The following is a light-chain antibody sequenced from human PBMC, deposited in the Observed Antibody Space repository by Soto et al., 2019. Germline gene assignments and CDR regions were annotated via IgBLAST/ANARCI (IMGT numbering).Light chain of an antibody. CDR2: AAS. CDR1: ESIDNW. Sequence: DIQMTQSPSTLSASVGYRVTINFRASESIDNWLAWYQQKPGKAPKLLIFAASTLVRGVPSRLSGRGSGTEFTLTIRSLQADDYATFDCQQYHTDWTFGQGTKVDIK. J-gene: IGKJ1*01. V-gene: IGKV1-5*01. CDR3: QQYHTDWT.